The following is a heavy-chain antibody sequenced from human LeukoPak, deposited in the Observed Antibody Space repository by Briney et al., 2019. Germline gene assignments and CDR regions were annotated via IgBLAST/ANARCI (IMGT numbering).Heavy chain of an antibody. D-gene: IGHD5-24*01. V-gene: IGHV3-7*03. Sequence: GGSLRLSCAASGFTFSNAWMSWVRLAPGKGLEWVANIKEDGTETYHVDSVKGRFTISRDNAKNSLYLQMNSLRVEDTAVYYCAKEGRSLQTYWGQGTLVTVSS. CDR3: AKEGRSLQTY. CDR2: IKEDGTET. J-gene: IGHJ4*02. CDR1: GFTFSNAW.